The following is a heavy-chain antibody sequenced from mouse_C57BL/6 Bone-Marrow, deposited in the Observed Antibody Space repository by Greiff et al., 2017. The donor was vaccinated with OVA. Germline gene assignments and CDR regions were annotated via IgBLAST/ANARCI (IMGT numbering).Heavy chain of an antibody. J-gene: IGHJ2*01. CDR3: ARSDDGYLLYLDY. Sequence: QVQLQQPGAELVKPGASVKLSCKASGYTFTSYWMHWVKQRPGRGLEWIGRIDPNSGGTKYNEKFKSKATLTVDKPSSTAYMQLSSLTSGASAVYYWARSDDGYLLYLDYRGQRTTLTVSS. D-gene: IGHD2-3*01. CDR1: GYTFTSYW. CDR2: IDPNSGGT. V-gene: IGHV1-72*01.